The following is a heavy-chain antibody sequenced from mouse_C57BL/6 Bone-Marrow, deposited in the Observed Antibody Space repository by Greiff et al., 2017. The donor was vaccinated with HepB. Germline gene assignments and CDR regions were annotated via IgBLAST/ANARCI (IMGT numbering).Heavy chain of an antibody. Sequence: EVHLVESEGGLVQPGSSMKLSCTASGFTFSDYYMAWVRQVPEKGLEWVANINYDGSSTYYLDSLKSRFIISRDNAKNILYLQMSSLKSEDTATYYCARDKGIYYDYGGYFDVWGTGTTVTVSS. CDR2: INYDGSST. J-gene: IGHJ1*03. CDR1: GFTFSDYY. V-gene: IGHV5-16*01. D-gene: IGHD2-4*01. CDR3: ARDKGIYYDYGGYFDV.